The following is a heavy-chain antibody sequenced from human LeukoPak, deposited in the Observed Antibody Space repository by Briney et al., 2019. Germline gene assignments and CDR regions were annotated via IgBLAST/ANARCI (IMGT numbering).Heavy chain of an antibody. Sequence: GGSLRLSCAASGFTFSSYWMHWVRQAPGKGLLWVSRVNGDGGTTTYADSVKGRFTISRDNAKNTLYLQMNNLRADNTAVYYCARPYRSGWVNDGFNMWGQGTMVTVSS. CDR3: ARPYRSGWVNDGFNM. CDR1: GFTFSSYW. V-gene: IGHV3-74*01. J-gene: IGHJ3*02. CDR2: VNGDGGTT. D-gene: IGHD6-19*01.